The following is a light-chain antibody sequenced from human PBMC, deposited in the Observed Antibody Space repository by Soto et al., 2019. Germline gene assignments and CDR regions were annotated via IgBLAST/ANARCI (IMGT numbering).Light chain of an antibody. J-gene: IGKJ1*01. V-gene: IGKV1-5*01. Sequence: DIQMTQSPSTLSASVGDRVTITCRASQSISWWLAWYQQKPGEAPERLIYDASSLESGVPSRFSGSGSGTEFTLTISSLQPDDFATYYCQQYKSYSPWAFGQGTRVDIK. CDR2: DAS. CDR1: QSISWW. CDR3: QQYKSYSPWA.